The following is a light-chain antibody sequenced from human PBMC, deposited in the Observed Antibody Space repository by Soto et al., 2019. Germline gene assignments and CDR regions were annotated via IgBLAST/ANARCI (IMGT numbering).Light chain of an antibody. CDR3: QQYGSSPPLT. J-gene: IGKJ4*01. Sequence: IVLTQSPGTMYLSPGERATLSCRASQSVSSSYLAWYQQKPGQAPRLLIYGASSRATGIPDRFSGSGSGADFTLTISRLEPEDFAVYYCQQYGSSPPLTFGGGTKVDI. V-gene: IGKV3-20*01. CDR1: QSVSSSY. CDR2: GAS.